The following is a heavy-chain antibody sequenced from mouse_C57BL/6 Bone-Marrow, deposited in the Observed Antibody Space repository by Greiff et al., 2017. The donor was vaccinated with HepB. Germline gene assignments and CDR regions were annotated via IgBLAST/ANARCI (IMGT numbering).Heavy chain of an antibody. J-gene: IGHJ2*01. CDR1: GYTFTSYW. CDR2: IDPSDSYT. D-gene: IGHD1-1*01. V-gene: IGHV1-69*01. Sequence: QVQLQQPGAELVMPGASVKLSCKASGYTFTSYWMHWVKQRPGQGLEWIGEIDPSDSYTNYNQKFKGKSTLTVDKSSSTAYMQLSSLTSEDSAVYYCARRGTTGFDYGGQGTTLTVSS. CDR3: ARRGTTGFDY.